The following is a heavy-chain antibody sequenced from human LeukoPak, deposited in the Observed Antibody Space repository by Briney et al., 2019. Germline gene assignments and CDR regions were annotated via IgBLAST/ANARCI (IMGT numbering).Heavy chain of an antibody. CDR3: ARDPYRGSYGAHYYYYMDV. D-gene: IGHD1-26*01. J-gene: IGHJ6*03. CDR2: ITSGSSYI. CDR1: GFTFSSYN. Sequence: PGGSLRLSCVASGFTFSSYNMNWVRQAPGQGLEWVSSITSGSSYIYYADSVKGRFTISRDNAKSSLYLQMNSLRAEDTAVYYFARDPYRGSYGAHYYYYMDVWGKGTTVTISS. V-gene: IGHV3-21*01.